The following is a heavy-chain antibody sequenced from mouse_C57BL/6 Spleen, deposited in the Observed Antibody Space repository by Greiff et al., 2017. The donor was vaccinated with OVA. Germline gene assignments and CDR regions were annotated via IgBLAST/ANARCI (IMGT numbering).Heavy chain of an antibody. CDR3: ARRGALTGGITGYFDY. D-gene: IGHD4-1*01. CDR2: IYPGSGNT. CDR1: GYTFTDYY. Sequence: LVESGPELVKPGASVKISCKASGYTFTDYYINWVKQRPGQGLEWIGWIYPGSGNTKYNEKFKGKATLTVDTSSSTAYRQLSSLTSEDSAVYFCARRGALTGGITGYFDYWGQGTTLTVSS. V-gene: IGHV1-84*01. J-gene: IGHJ2*01.